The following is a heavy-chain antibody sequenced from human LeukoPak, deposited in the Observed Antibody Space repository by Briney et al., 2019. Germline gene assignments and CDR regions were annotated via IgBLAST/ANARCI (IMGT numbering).Heavy chain of an antibody. CDR2: INHRGST. J-gene: IGHJ4*02. CDR1: GESFSGYY. Sequence: PSETLSLTFRVDGESFSGYYWIWIRQPPGKGLEWIGEINHRGSTNYNPSLKSRVTLSVDTSDRQFSLNVTSMTAADTAMYYCARGQFWRGSEIRVWGQGTLVTVSS. V-gene: IGHV4-34*01. D-gene: IGHD1-26*01. CDR3: ARGQFWRGSEIRV.